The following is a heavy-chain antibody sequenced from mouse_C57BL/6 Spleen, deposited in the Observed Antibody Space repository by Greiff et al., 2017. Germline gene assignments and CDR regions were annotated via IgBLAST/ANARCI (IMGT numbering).Heavy chain of an antibody. CDR3: ARKEPTEPYYFDY. Sequence: VQLPQSGPELVKPGASVKISCKASGYAFSSSWMNWVKQRPGKGLEWIGRIYPGDGDTNYNGKFKGKATLTAEKSSSTAYMQLSSLTSEDSAVYFCARKEPTEPYYFDYWGQGTTLTVSS. CDR1: GYAFSSSW. D-gene: IGHD3-1*01. J-gene: IGHJ2*01. V-gene: IGHV1-82*01. CDR2: IYPGDGDT.